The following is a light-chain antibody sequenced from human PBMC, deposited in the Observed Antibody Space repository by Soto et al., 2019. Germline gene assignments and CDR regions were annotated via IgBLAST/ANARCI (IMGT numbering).Light chain of an antibody. V-gene: IGKV1-5*01. CDR1: QSISGW. J-gene: IGKJ1*01. Sequence: DIQMTQSPSTLSASVGDRVTITCRASQSISGWLAWYQQKPGKAPNLLIYDASSLESGVPSRFSGSGSGTEFTLTISSLQPDDFATYYCQQYNTYWTFGQGTKVDI. CDR3: QQYNTYWT. CDR2: DAS.